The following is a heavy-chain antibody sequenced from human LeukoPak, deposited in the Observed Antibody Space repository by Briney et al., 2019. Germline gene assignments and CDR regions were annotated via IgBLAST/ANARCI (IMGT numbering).Heavy chain of an antibody. CDR1: GFTFSSYS. J-gene: IGHJ4*02. Sequence: PGGSLRLSCAASGFTFSSYSMNWVRQAPGKGLEWVSSISSSGSYIYYADSVKGRFTISRDNARNSLYLQMNSLRAEDTAVYCCARGGEYSSSLNYWGQGTLVTVSS. CDR2: ISSSGSYI. D-gene: IGHD6-6*01. CDR3: ARGGEYSSSLNY. V-gene: IGHV3-21*01.